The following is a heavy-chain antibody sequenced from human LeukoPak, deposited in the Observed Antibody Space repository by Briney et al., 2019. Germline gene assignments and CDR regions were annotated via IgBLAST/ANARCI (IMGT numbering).Heavy chain of an antibody. CDR2: ISSSSSYI. J-gene: IGHJ4*02. V-gene: IGHV3-21*01. Sequence: GGSLRLSCAASGFTFSSYSMTWVRQAPGKGLEWVSSISSSSSYIYYADSVKGRFTISRDNAKNSLYLQMNSLRAEDTAVCYCASEYCSSTSCYGGWGQGTLVTVSS. CDR1: GFTFSSYS. CDR3: ASEYCSSTSCYGG. D-gene: IGHD2-2*01.